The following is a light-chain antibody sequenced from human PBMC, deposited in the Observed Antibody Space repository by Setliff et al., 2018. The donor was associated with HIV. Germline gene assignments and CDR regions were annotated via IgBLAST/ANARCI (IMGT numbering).Light chain of an antibody. V-gene: IGLV2-14*03. CDR1: SSDVGGYNY. CDR3: SSYTSTSTLFV. CDR2: DVS. Sequence: LTQPASVSGSPGQSITISCTGTSSDVGGYNYVSWYQQHPGKAPKLRIYDVSNRPSGVSNRFSGSKSGNTASLTISGLQAEDEADYYCSSYTSTSTLFVFGTGTKVTVL. J-gene: IGLJ1*01.